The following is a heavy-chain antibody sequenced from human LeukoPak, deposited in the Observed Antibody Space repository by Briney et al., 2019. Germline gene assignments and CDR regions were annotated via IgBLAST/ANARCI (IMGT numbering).Heavy chain of an antibody. Sequence: PGGSLRLSCAASGFTFSSYAMSWVRQAPGKGLEWVSAISGSGGSTYYADSVKGRFTISRDNSKNTLFLQMNSLRADDTAVYYCARRYSSGWYFDYWGQGTQVTVSS. CDR1: GFTFSSYA. V-gene: IGHV3-23*01. CDR2: ISGSGGST. D-gene: IGHD6-19*01. J-gene: IGHJ4*02. CDR3: ARRYSSGWYFDY.